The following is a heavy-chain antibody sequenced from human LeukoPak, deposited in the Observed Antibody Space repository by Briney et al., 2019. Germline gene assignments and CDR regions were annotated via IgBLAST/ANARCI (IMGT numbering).Heavy chain of an antibody. CDR1: GYSISSSNW. V-gene: IGHV4-39*01. CDR3: ARRRQWLGNFDY. J-gene: IGHJ4*02. D-gene: IGHD6-19*01. Sequence: SETLSLTCAVSGYSISSSNWWGWIRQPPGKGLEWIGSIYYSGSTYYNPSLKSRVTISVDTSKNQFSLKLSSVTAADTAVYYCARRRQWLGNFDYWGQGTLVTVSS. CDR2: IYYSGST.